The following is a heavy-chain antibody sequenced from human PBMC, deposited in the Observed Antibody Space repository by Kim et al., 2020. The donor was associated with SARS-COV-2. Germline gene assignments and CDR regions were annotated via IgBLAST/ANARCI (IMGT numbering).Heavy chain of an antibody. V-gene: IGHV3-33*01. CDR2: IWYDGSNK. CDR3: ARSSRLPPGGYYFDY. Sequence: GGSLRLSCAASGFTFSSYGMHWVRQAPGKGLEWVAVIWYDGSNKYYADSVKGRFTISRDNSKNTLYLQMNSLRAEDTAVYYCARSSRLPPGGYYFDYWGQGTLVTVSS. CDR1: GFTFSSYG. J-gene: IGHJ4*02. D-gene: IGHD6-25*01.